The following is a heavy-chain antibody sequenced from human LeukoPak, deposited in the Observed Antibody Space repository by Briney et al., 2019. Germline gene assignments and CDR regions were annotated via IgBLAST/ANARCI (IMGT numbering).Heavy chain of an antibody. CDR2: ISGSGGST. J-gene: IGHJ4*02. Sequence: GRSLRLSCAASGFTFSSYAMSWVRQAPGKGLEWVSAISGSGGSTYYAGSVKGRFTISRDNSKNTLYLQMNSLRAEDTAVYYCAKGSAPGIAAAGDDWGQGTLVTVSS. V-gene: IGHV3-23*01. D-gene: IGHD6-13*01. CDR1: GFTFSSYA. CDR3: AKGSAPGIAAAGDD.